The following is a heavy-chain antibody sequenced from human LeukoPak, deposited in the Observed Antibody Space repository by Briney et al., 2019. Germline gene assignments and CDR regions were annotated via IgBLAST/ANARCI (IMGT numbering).Heavy chain of an antibody. J-gene: IGHJ6*02. Sequence: ASVKVSCKASGSTFTSYGISWVRQAPGQGLEWMGWISAYNGNTNYAQKLQGRVTMTTDTSTSTAYMELRSLRSDDTAVYYCARVNDFWSGYRYYYYGMDVWGQGTTVTVSS. CDR1: GSTFTSYG. CDR2: ISAYNGNT. D-gene: IGHD3-3*01. CDR3: ARVNDFWSGYRYYYYGMDV. V-gene: IGHV1-18*01.